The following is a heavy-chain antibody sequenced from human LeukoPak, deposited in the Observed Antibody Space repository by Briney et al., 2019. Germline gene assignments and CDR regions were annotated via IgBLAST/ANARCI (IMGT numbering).Heavy chain of an antibody. CDR1: GDSISNLNYY. V-gene: IGHV4-61*10. CDR2: IYVSGST. J-gene: IGHJ4*02. Sequence: PSETLSLTCTVSGDSISNLNYYWSWIRQPAGKGLEWIGRIYVSGSTNYSPSLQSRVTISIDTSKNQFSLKLNSVTAADTAVYYCARGRPFDYWGQGTLVTVSS. D-gene: IGHD6-6*01. CDR3: ARGRPFDY.